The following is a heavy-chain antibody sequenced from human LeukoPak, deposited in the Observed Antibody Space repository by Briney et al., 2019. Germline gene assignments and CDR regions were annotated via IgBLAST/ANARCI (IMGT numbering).Heavy chain of an antibody. V-gene: IGHV1-69*05. Sequence: EASVKVSCKASGGTFSSYAISWVRQAPGQGLEWMGGIIPIFGTANYAQKFQGRVTITTDESTSTAYMELSSLRSEDTAVYYCQLRSPGAYYYYMDVWGKGTTVTVSS. CDR1: GGTFSSYA. J-gene: IGHJ6*03. D-gene: IGHD3-3*01. CDR2: IIPIFGTA. CDR3: QLRSPGAYYYYMDV.